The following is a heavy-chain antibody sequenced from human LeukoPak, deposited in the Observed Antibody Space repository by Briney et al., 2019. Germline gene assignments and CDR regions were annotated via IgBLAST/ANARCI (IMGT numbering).Heavy chain of an antibody. V-gene: IGHV3-7*01. J-gene: IGHJ4*02. CDR2: TNEAGSGQ. Sequence: PSETLSLTCAVSGGSISSSNWWSWVRQPPGKGLEWVANTNEAGSGQNYVGSVKGRFTVSRDNAKNSLYLQMNSLRVEDTAIYYCSNKRDYWGQGTLVTVSS. CDR1: GGSISSSNW. CDR3: SNKRDY.